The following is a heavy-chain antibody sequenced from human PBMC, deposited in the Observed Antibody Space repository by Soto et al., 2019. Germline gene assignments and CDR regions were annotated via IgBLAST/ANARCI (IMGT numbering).Heavy chain of an antibody. J-gene: IGHJ3*02. D-gene: IGHD1-1*01. CDR3: ARVERGTATTVVDAFDI. Sequence: QVQLQQWGAGLLKPSETLSLTCAVYGGSVSSGSYYWSWIRQPPGKGLEWIGEMSHSGGTHFNPSLKSRGTISVDTSKNQFSLKMSFVTAADTALYYCARVERGTATTVVDAFDIWGPGTMVTVSS. CDR1: GGSVSSGSYY. CDR2: MSHSGGT. V-gene: IGHV4-34*01.